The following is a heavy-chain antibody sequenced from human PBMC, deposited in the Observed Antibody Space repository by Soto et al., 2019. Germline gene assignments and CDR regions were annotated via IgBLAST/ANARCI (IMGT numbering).Heavy chain of an antibody. CDR3: AKILTGYYFDY. V-gene: IGHV3-30*18. Sequence: SGGSLRLSCAASGFTFSSYGMHWVRQAPGKGLEWVAVISYDGSNKYYADSVKGRFTISRDNSKNTLYLQMNSLRAEDTAVYYCAKILTGYYFDYWGQGTLVTVSS. J-gene: IGHJ4*02. CDR2: ISYDGSNK. CDR1: GFTFSSYG. D-gene: IGHD3-9*01.